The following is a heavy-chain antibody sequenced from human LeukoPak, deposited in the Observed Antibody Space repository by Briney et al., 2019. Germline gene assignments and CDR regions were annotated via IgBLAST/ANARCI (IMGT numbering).Heavy chain of an antibody. CDR1: GGSVTSTNW. D-gene: IGHD5-18*01. J-gene: IGHJ4*02. V-gene: IGHV4-4*02. CDR3: ARHLGYSYGYLDY. Sequence: SETLSLTCDVSGGSVTSTNWWTWVRQPPGKGLERIGEVHLDGRTNYNPSLKSRLIMSVDLPENHISLKLTSVTASDTAVYYCARHLGYSYGYLDYWGQGTLVTVSS. CDR2: VHLDGRT.